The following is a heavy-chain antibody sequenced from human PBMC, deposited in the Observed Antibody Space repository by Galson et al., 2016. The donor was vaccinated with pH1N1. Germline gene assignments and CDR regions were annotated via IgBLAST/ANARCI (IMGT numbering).Heavy chain of an antibody. J-gene: IGHJ4*02. D-gene: IGHD2-15*01. Sequence: SVKVSCKASGYTFASYAINWVRQVPGQGLEWMGWIHTTTGDPSYGQGFTGRFVFSLDTSVTTAYLQISSLKTVDAAVYYCARESYRCSGGSCYFDSWGQGTLVTVSS. CDR2: IHTTTGDP. CDR1: GYTFASYA. V-gene: IGHV7-4-1*02. CDR3: ARESYRCSGGSCYFDS.